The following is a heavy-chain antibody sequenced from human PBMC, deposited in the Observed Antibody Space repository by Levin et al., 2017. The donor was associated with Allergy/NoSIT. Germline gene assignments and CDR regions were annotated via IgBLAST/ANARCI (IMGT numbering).Heavy chain of an antibody. Sequence: SETLSLTCTVSSGSLSSYANSWGWIRQPPGKGLEWIGTMSYSGSAYYNPSLQGRVTISADTSKKQFSLKLNSVTAADTASYYCARVGLEKVADSWGQGTLVTVSS. J-gene: IGHJ4*02. CDR1: SGSLSSYANS. D-gene: IGHD2-15*01. V-gene: IGHV4-39*07. CDR2: MSYSGSA. CDR3: ARVGLEKVADS.